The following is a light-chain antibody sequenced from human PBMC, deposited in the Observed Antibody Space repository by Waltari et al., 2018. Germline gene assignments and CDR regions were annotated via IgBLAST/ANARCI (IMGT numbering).Light chain of an antibody. CDR3: QQYNSYLLT. Sequence: DIQMTQSPSTLPASVGDSVTITCRASQSISSWLAWYQQKPGKAPKLLIYKASSLESGVPSRFSGSGSGTEFTLTISSLQPDDFATYYCQQYNSYLLTFGGGTKVEIK. V-gene: IGKV1-5*03. J-gene: IGKJ4*01. CDR2: KAS. CDR1: QSISSW.